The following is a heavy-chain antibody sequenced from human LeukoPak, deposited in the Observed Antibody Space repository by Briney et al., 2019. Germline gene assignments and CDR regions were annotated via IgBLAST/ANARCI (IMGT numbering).Heavy chain of an antibody. CDR1: GYTFTGYY. V-gene: IGHV1-2*02. J-gene: IGHJ6*03. CDR3: AREGGSPIAAAGPHYYYYYYMDV. CDR2: INPNSGGT. Sequence: ASAKVSCKASGYTFTGYYMHWVRQAPGQGLEWMGWINPNSGGTNYAQKFQGRVTMTRDTSISTAYMGLSRLRSDDTAVYYCAREGGSPIAAAGPHYYYYYYMDVWGKGTTVTVSS. D-gene: IGHD6-13*01.